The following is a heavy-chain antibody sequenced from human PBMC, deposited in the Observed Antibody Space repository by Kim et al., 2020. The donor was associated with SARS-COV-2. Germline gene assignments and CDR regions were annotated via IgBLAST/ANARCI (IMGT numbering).Heavy chain of an antibody. CDR3: ARETFWGSDVFNI. Sequence: YTQKFQGRVTMTRDTSISTAYMELSRLRSDDTAIYYCARETFWGSDVFNIWGQGTMVTVSS. D-gene: IGHD7-27*01. V-gene: IGHV1-2*02. J-gene: IGHJ3*02.